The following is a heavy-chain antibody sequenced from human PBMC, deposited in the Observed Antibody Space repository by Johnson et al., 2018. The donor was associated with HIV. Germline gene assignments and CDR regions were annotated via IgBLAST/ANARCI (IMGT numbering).Heavy chain of an antibody. D-gene: IGHD2-8*02. CDR2: ISWNSGSI. CDR3: AKDTLYWYAFDI. V-gene: IGHV3-9*01. J-gene: IGHJ3*02. CDR1: GFMFDDYA. Sequence: VQLVESGGGVERPGESLRLSCVGSGFMFDDYAMSWVRQVPGKGLEWVSGISWNSGSIGYADSVKGRFTISRDNAENSLYLQMNSLRADDTALYYCAKDTLYWYAFDIGGPGTMVTVSS.